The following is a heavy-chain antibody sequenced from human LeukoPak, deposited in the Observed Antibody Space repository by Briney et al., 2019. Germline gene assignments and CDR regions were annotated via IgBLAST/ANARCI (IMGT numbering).Heavy chain of an antibody. CDR3: ARVDLFDAAATD. CDR2: IYYSGST. CDR1: GGSISSGGYY. Sequence: SETLSLTCTVSGGSISSGGYYWSWIRQHPGKGLEWIGYIYYSGSTYYNPSLKSRVTISVDTSKNQFSLKLSSVTAADTAVYYCARVDLFDAAATDWGQGTMVTVSS. V-gene: IGHV4-31*03. J-gene: IGHJ3*01. D-gene: IGHD2-2*01.